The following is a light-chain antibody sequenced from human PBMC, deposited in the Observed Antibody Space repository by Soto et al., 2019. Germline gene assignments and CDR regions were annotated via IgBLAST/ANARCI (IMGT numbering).Light chain of an antibody. J-gene: IGKJ3*01. CDR1: QTVDGNS. V-gene: IGKV3-20*01. Sequence: ENVLTQSPGRLSLSPGERATLSCRASQTVDGNSLAWYQQKPGQAPRLLMFDAFNRATGIPDRFSGSGSGTDFTLTIGRLEPDDFALYYCQQYGSSPFTFGPGTTVDV. CDR2: DAF. CDR3: QQYGSSPFT.